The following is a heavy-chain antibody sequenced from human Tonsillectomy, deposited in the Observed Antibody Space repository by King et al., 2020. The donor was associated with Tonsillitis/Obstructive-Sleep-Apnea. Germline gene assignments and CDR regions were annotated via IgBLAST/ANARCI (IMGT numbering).Heavy chain of an antibody. CDR1: GGSISSYY. CDR2: IYYSGST. CDR3: ARVYYDFWSGYCDAFDI. Sequence: VQLQESGPGLVKPSETLSLTCTVSGGSISSYYWSWIRQPPGKGLEWIGYIYYSGSTNYNPSLKSRVTISVDTSKNQFSLKLSSVTAADTAVYYCARVYYDFWSGYCDAFDIWGQGTMVTVSS. V-gene: IGHV4-59*08. D-gene: IGHD3-3*01. J-gene: IGHJ3*02.